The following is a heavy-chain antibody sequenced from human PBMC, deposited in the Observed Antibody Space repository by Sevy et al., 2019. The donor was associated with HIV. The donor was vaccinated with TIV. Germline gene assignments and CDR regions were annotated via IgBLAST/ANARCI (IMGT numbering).Heavy chain of an antibody. V-gene: IGHV3-30-3*01. D-gene: IGHD2-2*01. CDR3: ARDNLGYCISTSCPAWFDP. Sequence: GGSLRLSCAASGFTFSSYAMHWVRQAPGKGLEWVAVISYDGSNKYYADSVKGRFTISRDNSKNTLYLQMNSLRAGDTAVYYCARDNLGYCISTSCPAWFDPWGQGTLVTVSS. J-gene: IGHJ5*02. CDR2: ISYDGSNK. CDR1: GFTFSSYA.